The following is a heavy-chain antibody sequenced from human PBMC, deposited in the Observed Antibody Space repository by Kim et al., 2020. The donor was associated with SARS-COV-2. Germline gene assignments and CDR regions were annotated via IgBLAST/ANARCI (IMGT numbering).Heavy chain of an antibody. V-gene: IGHV3-7*01. CDR3: ARDRGGYCSSTSCYTPTWFDY. D-gene: IGHD2-2*02. Sequence: GGSLRLSCAASGFTFSSYWMSWVRQAPGKGLEWVANIKQDGSEKYYVDSVKGRFTISRDNAKNSLYLQMNSLRAEDTAVYYCARDRGGYCSSTSCYTPTWFDYWGQGTLVTVSS. J-gene: IGHJ4*02. CDR1: GFTFSSYW. CDR2: IKQDGSEK.